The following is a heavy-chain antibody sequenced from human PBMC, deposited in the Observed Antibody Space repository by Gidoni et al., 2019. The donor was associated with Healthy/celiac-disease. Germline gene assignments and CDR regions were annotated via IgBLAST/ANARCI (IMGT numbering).Heavy chain of an antibody. J-gene: IGHJ3*02. CDR1: GYRFTSYW. Sequence: EVPLVQSGSEVKKPGESLKISCKGSGYRFTSYWIGWVRQMPGKGLEWMGIIYPGDSDTRYSPSFQGQVTISADKSISTAYLQWSSLKASDTAMYYCARQGVRDGYNYGDDDAFDIWGQGTMVTVSS. D-gene: IGHD5-12*01. V-gene: IGHV5-51*01. CDR2: IYPGDSDT. CDR3: ARQGVRDGYNYGDDDAFDI.